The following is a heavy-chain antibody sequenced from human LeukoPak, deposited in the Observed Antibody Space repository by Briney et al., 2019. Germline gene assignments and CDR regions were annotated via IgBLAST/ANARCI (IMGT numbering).Heavy chain of an antibody. J-gene: IGHJ6*02. Sequence: SETLSLTCIVSGDSISSSSYYWGWIRQPPGKGLEWIGSIYYSESTYYNPSLKSRVTISVDTSKNQFSLKLNSVTAADTAVYYCARRPGSSAYPHYFGMDIWGQGTSVTVSS. CDR3: ARRPGSSAYPHYFGMDI. D-gene: IGHD3-22*01. CDR1: GDSISSSSYY. CDR2: IYYSEST. V-gene: IGHV4-39*01.